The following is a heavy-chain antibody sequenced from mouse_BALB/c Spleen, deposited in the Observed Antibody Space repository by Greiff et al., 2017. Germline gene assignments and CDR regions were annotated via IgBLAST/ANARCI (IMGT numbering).Heavy chain of an antibody. J-gene: IGHJ4*01. CDR2: IRNKANGYTT. D-gene: IGHD1-1*01. Sequence: EVQVVESGGGLVQPGGSLRLSCATSGFTFTDYYMSWVRQPPGKALEWLGFIRNKANGYTTEYSASVKGRFTISRDNSQSILYLQMNTLRAEDSATYYCARDAGYYGSSYAMDDWGQGTSVTVSS. V-gene: IGHV7-3*02. CDR3: ARDAGYYGSSYAMDD. CDR1: GFTFTDYY.